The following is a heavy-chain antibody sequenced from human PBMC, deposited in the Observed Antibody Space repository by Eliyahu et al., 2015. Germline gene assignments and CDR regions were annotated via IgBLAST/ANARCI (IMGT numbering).Heavy chain of an antibody. CDR3: AGGVGVVVVAATVAPTYGMDV. Sequence: EVKKPGSSVKVSCKASGGTFSSYAISWVRQAPGQGLEWMGGIIPIFGTANYAQKFQGRVTITADKSTSTAYMELSSLRSEDTAVYYCAGGVGVVVVAATVAPTYGMDVWGQGTTVTVSS. V-gene: IGHV1-69*06. D-gene: IGHD2-15*01. CDR1: GGTFSSYA. J-gene: IGHJ6*02. CDR2: IIPIFGTA.